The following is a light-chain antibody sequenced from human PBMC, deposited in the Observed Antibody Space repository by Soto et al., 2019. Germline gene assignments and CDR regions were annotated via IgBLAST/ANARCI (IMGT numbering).Light chain of an antibody. J-gene: IGKJ4*01. CDR3: QQHGRSPGLT. CDR1: QSVNNRY. V-gene: IGKV3-20*01. CDR2: GAS. Sequence: EIVLTQSPGTLSLSPGERATLSCRASQSVNNRYLAWYQQIPGQAPRLLIFGASSRATGIPDRFSGSGSGTDFTLTISRLEPEDFAVYYCQQHGRSPGLTFGGGTKVEIK.